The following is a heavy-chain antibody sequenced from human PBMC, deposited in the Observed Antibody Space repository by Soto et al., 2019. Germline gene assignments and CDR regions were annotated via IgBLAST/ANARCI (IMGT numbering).Heavy chain of an antibody. CDR2: INPATGAA. J-gene: IGHJ3*02. CDR3: ARGGGVGVAGSAAFDM. V-gene: IGHV1-2*02. Sequence: QLHLVQSGAVVKKPGASVTVSCSASGYPVTAYYMHWVRQAPGRGLEWMGGINPATGAAKYTQTFRGRVTMARETSTSTVFMELSGLTSEDTAFFSCARGGGVGVAGSAAFDMWGQGTLVTVSS. D-gene: IGHD3-3*01. CDR1: GYPVTAYY.